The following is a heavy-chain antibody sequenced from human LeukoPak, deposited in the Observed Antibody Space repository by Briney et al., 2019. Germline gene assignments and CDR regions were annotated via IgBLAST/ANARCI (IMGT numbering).Heavy chain of an antibody. CDR3: AGDNPPYYDIFDY. CDR1: GFTFDDYA. D-gene: IGHD3-9*01. J-gene: IGHJ4*02. Sequence: PGRSLRLSCAASGFTFDDYAMHWVRQAPGKGLEWVSGISWNSGSIGYADSVKGRFTISRDNAKNSLYLQMNSLRAEDTAVYYCAGDNPPYYDIFDYWGQGTPVTVSS. CDR2: ISWNSGSI. V-gene: IGHV3-9*01.